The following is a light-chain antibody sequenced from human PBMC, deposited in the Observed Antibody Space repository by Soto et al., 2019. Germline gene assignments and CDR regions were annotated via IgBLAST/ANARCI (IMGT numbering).Light chain of an antibody. V-gene: IGKV3-15*01. CDR2: GAS. Sequence: EIVMTQSPATLSVSPGERATLSCRASQSVSSNLAWYQQKPGQAPRLLIYGASTRATGIPARFSGSGSGTEFTLTISSLQSEDFAVYYCQQYNKWPLRITFGQGTRLEIK. CDR3: QQYNKWPLRIT. J-gene: IGKJ5*01. CDR1: QSVSSN.